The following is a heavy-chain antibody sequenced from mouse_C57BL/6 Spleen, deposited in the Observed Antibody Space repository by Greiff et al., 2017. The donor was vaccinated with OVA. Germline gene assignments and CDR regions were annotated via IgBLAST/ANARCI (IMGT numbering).Heavy chain of an antibody. CDR3: ARDAGTTVVADWYFDV. CDR2: SRNKANDYTT. D-gene: IGHD1-1*01. J-gene: IGHJ1*03. Sequence: EVMLVESGGGLVQSGRSLRLSCATSGFTFSDFYMEWVRQAPGKGLEWIAASRNKANDYTTEYSASVKGRFIVSRDTSQSILYLQMNALRAEDTAIFYCARDAGTTVVADWYFDVWGTGTTVTVSS. V-gene: IGHV7-1*01. CDR1: GFTFSDFY.